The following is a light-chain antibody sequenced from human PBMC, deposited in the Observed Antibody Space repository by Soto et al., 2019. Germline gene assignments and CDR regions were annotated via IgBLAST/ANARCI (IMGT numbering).Light chain of an antibody. CDR1: QSVSSSD. V-gene: IGKV3-20*01. Sequence: IVLTQSPGTLSLSPGERATISCRASQSVSSSDLAWYQQKPGQAPRLLIYSASSRATGIPDRFSGSGSGTDFTLTISRLEPEYFAVYYCQQYDTFGQGTKLEIK. CDR2: SAS. CDR3: QQYDT. J-gene: IGKJ2*01.